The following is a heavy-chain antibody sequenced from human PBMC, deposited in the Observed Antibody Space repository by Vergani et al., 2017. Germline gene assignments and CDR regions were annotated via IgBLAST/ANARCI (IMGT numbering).Heavy chain of an antibody. CDR3: AKEVGGGYSPYYYYMDV. Sequence: EVQLVESGGGLVKPGGSLRLSCAASGFTFSSYSMNWVRQAPGKGLEWVSSISSSSSYIYYADSVKGRFTISRDNAKNSLYLQMNSLRAEDTAVYYCAKEVGGGYSPYYYYMDVWGKGTTVTVSS. CDR2: ISSSSSYI. J-gene: IGHJ6*03. D-gene: IGHD5-18*01. V-gene: IGHV3-21*01. CDR1: GFTFSSYS.